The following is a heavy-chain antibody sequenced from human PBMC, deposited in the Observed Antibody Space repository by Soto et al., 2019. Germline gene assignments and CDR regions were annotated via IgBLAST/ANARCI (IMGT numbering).Heavy chain of an antibody. D-gene: IGHD6-13*01. CDR2: IYYSGST. CDR1: GGSISSYY. Sequence: QVQLQESGPGVVKPSETLSLTCTVSGGSISSYYWSWIRQPPGKGLEWIGYIYYSGSTNYNPSLKSRVTISVDTSKNQFSLKLSSVTAADTAVYYCARVKEVAAAGTFVSWFDPWGQGTPVTVSS. V-gene: IGHV4-59*01. CDR3: ARVKEVAAAGTFVSWFDP. J-gene: IGHJ5*02.